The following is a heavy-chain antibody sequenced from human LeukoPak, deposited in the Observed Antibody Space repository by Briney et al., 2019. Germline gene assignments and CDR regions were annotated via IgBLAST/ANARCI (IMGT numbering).Heavy chain of an antibody. CDR1: GFTFSSYS. CDR3: AKGENGDYVPFDY. V-gene: IGHV3-9*01. D-gene: IGHD4-17*01. Sequence: GGSLRLSCAASGFTFSSYSMNWVRQAPGKGLEWVSGISWNSGSIGYADSVKGRFTISRDNAKNSLYLQMNSLRAEDTALYYCAKGENGDYVPFDYWGQGTLVTVSS. J-gene: IGHJ4*02. CDR2: ISWNSGSI.